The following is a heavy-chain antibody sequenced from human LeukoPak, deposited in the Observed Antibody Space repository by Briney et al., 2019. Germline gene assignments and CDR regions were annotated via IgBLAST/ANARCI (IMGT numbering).Heavy chain of an antibody. CDR2: INTSGGST. V-gene: IGHV1-46*01. Sequence: ASVKVSCKASGYTFTSYYMHWVRQAPGQGLEWMGIINTSGGSTSYAQKFQGRVTMTRDKSTSTVYLELSSLRSEDTAVYYCASDAADYSSSSCYPYYYYMDVWGKGTTVTVSS. CDR1: GYTFTSYY. J-gene: IGHJ6*03. CDR3: ASDAADYSSSSCYPYYYYMDV. D-gene: IGHD2-2*01.